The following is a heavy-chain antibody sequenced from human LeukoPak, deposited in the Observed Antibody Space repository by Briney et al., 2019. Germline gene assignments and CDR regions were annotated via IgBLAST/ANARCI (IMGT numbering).Heavy chain of an antibody. D-gene: IGHD3-22*01. Sequence: SVKVSCKASGGTFSSYAISWVRQAPGQGLEWMGGFIAIFGTANYAQKFQGRVTITTDESTSTAYMELSSLRSEDTAVYYCASSTYYYDSSGYYGGDWGQGTLVTVSS. CDR2: FIAIFGTA. CDR1: GGTFSSYA. J-gene: IGHJ4*02. V-gene: IGHV1-69*05. CDR3: ASSTYYYDSSGYYGGD.